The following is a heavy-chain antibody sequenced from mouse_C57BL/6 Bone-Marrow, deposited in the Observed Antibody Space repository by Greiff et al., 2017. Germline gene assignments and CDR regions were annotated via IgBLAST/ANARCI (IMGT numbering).Heavy chain of an antibody. J-gene: IGHJ2*01. V-gene: IGHV1-81*01. CDR2: IYPRSGNT. Sequence: QVQLQQSGAELARPGASVKMSCKASGYTFTSYGISWVKQRNGQGLEWIGEIYPRSGNTYYNEKFKGMATMTACKSSSTAYMEPRSLTSEYSAVYFFSSCFQVFFDYWGQGTTLTVSS. CDR1: GYTFTSYG. CDR3: SSCFQVFFDY.